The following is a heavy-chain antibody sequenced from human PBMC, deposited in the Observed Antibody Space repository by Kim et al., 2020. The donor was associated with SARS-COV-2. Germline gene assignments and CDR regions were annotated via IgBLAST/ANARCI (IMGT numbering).Heavy chain of an antibody. J-gene: IGHJ6*02. D-gene: IGHD6-13*01. CDR3: ARAQYSSSYLYYYGMDV. V-gene: IGHV6-1*01. Sequence: VKSRITINPDTSKNQFSLQLNSVTPEDTAVYYCARAQYSSSYLYYYGMDVWGQGTTVTVSS.